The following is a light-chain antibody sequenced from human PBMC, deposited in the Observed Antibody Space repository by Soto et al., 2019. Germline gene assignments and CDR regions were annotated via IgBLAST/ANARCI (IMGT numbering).Light chain of an antibody. CDR1: SSNIGSNT. Sequence: SALTQPPSASGTPGQRVTISCSGSSSNIGSNTVNWYQQLPGTAPKLLIYTNDQRPSGVPDRFSGSRSGTSASLAISGLQFEDEADYHCSSWDDNIDAVVFGDGTKVTVL. CDR2: TND. CDR3: SSWDDNIDAVV. V-gene: IGLV1-44*01. J-gene: IGLJ1*01.